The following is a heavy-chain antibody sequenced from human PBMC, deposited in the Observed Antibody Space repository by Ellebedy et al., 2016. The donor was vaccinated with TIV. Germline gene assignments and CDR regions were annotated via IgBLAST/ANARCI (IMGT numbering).Heavy chain of an antibody. CDR3: ARSIGYFSLDY. J-gene: IGHJ4*02. CDR2: VSHSGNI. V-gene: IGHV4-4*02. CDR1: GGTISSSTF. Sequence: SETLSLTXAVSGGTISSSTFWIWVRPPPGEGLEWIVEVSHSGNIKYNPSLESRVTISMDKSKNQFSLRLNSVTAADTAVYYCARSIGYFSLDYWGQGTLVTVSS. D-gene: IGHD3-22*01.